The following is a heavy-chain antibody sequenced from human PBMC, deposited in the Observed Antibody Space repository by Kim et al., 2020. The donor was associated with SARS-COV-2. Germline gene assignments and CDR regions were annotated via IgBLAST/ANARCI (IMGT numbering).Heavy chain of an antibody. CDR1: GGSISSGGYY. CDR2: IYYSGST. CDR3: ARGRSEGGYSVRVRYYYYGMDV. V-gene: IGHV4-31*03. Sequence: SETLSLTCTVSGGSISSGGYYWSWIRQHPGKGLEWIGYIYYSGSTYYNPSLKSRVTISVDTSKNQFSLKLSSVTAADTAVYYCARGRSEGGYSVRVRYYYYGMDVWGQGTTVTVSS. J-gene: IGHJ6*02. D-gene: IGHD5-12*01.